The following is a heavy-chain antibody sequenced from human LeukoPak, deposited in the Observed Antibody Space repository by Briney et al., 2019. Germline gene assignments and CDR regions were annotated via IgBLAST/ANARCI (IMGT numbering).Heavy chain of an antibody. CDR3: ARFSRDAESH. CDR2: IFYDGDTK. D-gene: IGHD2-21*02. CDR1: GFTFSHFA. V-gene: IGHV3-30*04. J-gene: IGHJ4*02. Sequence: PGGSLRLSCAASGFTFSHFAMHWVRQAPGKGLEWVAVIFYDGDTKYYADSVKGRFTISRTNAKCTVSLQMESLSAEDTAVYYCARFSRDAESHWGQGTLVTVSS.